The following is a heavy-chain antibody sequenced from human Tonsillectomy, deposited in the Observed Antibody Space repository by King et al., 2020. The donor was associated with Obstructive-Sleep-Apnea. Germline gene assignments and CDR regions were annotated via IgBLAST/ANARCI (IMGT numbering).Heavy chain of an antibody. V-gene: IGHV2-5*02. CDR2: IYWDDDR. CDR3: AHIMITYGGILRDDAFDF. J-gene: IGHJ3*01. CDR1: GFSLDTTGVG. Sequence: TLTESGPTLIKPTQTLALTCTFSGFSLDTTGVGVGWIRQPPGEALEWLAIIYWDDDRRYSPSVKSRLAIIKDMSRNQVVLTMTNMDPADTATYFCAHIMITYGGILRDDAFDFWGQGTMVTVSS. D-gene: IGHD3-16*01.